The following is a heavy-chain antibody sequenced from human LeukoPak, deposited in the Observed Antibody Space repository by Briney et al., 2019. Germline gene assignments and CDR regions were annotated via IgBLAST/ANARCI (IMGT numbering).Heavy chain of an antibody. D-gene: IGHD1-20*01. J-gene: IGHJ4*02. CDR2: IWYDGSNK. CDR3: AKDRLRYNWNDAQDY. V-gene: IGHV3-30*02. CDR1: GFTFRSHA. Sequence: GGSLRLSCATSGFTFRSHAMHWVRQSPGKGLEWVAQIWYDGSNKYYADSVKGRFSVSRDNSKNTLYLQMNSLRAEDTAVYYCAKDRLRYNWNDAQDYWGQGTLVTVSS.